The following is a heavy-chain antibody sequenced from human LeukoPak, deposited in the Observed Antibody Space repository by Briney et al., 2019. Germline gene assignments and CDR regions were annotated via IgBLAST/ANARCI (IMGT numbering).Heavy chain of an antibody. J-gene: IGHJ4*02. V-gene: IGHV3-23*01. D-gene: IGHD4-17*01. CDR1: GFTFSSHA. CDR3: AKELRPNDY. CDR2: IDISGSNA. Sequence: GGSLRLSCAASGFTFSSHAMSWVRQAPGRGLEWVSSIDISGSNAYYADSVKGRFTISRDNSRNTLYLQMDSLRAADSAIYYCAKELRPNDYWGQGTLVTVSS.